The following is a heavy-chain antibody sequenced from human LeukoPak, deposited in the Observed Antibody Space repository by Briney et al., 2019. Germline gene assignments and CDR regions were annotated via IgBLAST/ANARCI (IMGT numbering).Heavy chain of an antibody. D-gene: IGHD4-17*01. Sequence: GGSLRLSCAASGFTFSSYAMSWVRQAPGKGLEWVSSISGSGGRTHYADSVRGRFTISRDNSKNTLYLQMDSLRAEDTAVYYCATPPTVTRNYCGQGTLVTVSS. CDR2: ISGSGGRT. CDR3: ATPPTVTRNY. J-gene: IGHJ4*02. V-gene: IGHV3-23*01. CDR1: GFTFSSYA.